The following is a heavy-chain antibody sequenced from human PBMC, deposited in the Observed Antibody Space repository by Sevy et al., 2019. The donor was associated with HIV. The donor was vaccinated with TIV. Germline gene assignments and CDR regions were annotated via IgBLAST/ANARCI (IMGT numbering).Heavy chain of an antibody. Sequence: GGSLRLSCVASGFTFGSYWMHWVRQAPGKGLMWVSRINSDETSTRYADSVKGRFTVSRDNAKNALYLQMNSLRVEDTATYYCTRDGFYYDRSGYYNFDHWGQGSLVTVSS. CDR1: GFTFGSYW. CDR2: INSDETST. CDR3: TRDGFYYDRSGYYNFDH. V-gene: IGHV3-74*01. J-gene: IGHJ4*02. D-gene: IGHD3-22*01.